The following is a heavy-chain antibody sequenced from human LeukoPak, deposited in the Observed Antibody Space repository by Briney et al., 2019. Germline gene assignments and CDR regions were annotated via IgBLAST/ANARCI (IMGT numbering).Heavy chain of an antibody. V-gene: IGHV4-34*01. D-gene: IGHD3-10*01. CDR2: IYYSGST. CDR1: GGSFSGYY. J-gene: IGHJ6*03. Sequence: SETLSLTCAVYGGSFSGYYWSWIRQPPGKGLEWIGSIYYSGSTYYNPSLKSRVTISVDTSKNQFSLKLSSVTAADTAVYYCARSLPYGSTIYYYYYMDVWGKGTTVTVSS. CDR3: ARSLPYGSTIYYYYYMDV.